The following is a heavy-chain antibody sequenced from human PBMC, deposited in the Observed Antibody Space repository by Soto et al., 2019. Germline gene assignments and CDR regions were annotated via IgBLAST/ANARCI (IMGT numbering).Heavy chain of an antibody. CDR1: GYTFTSYY. V-gene: IGHV1-46*03. CDR2: INPSGGST. J-gene: IGHJ4*02. Sequence: ASVKVSCKASGYTFTSYYMHWVRQAPGQGLEWKGKINPSGGSTSYAQKFQGRVTMTRDTSSSTVYMELSSLRSEDTAVYYCARVYCSGGSCYSIDYWGQGTLVTVSS. D-gene: IGHD2-15*01. CDR3: ARVYCSGGSCYSIDY.